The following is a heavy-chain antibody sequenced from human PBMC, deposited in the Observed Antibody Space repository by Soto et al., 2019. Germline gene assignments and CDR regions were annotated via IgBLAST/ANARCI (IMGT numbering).Heavy chain of an antibody. D-gene: IGHD1-1*01. Sequence: GGSLRLSCAASGFTFSSYAMHWVRQAPGKGLEWVAVISYDGVNKHFADSVKGRFSISRDDSENTLYLQMNSLRAEDTAGYYCARDRGNAFDIWGQGTMVTVSS. V-gene: IGHV3-30-3*01. CDR3: ARDRGNAFDI. CDR1: GFTFSSYA. J-gene: IGHJ3*02. CDR2: ISYDGVNK.